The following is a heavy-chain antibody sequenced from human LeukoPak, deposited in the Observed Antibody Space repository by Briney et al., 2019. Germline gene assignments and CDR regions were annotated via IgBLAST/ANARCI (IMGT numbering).Heavy chain of an antibody. CDR3: ARHEGKLVR. CDR1: GGXISNYY. V-gene: IGHV4-59*08. J-gene: IGHJ4*02. D-gene: IGHD6-6*01. Sequence: SETLSLTCTVSGGXISNYYCNWIRQPPGKGLEWIGYIYYSGSTNYNPSLKSRVTISVDTSKNQFSLKLSSVTAADTAVYYCARHEGKLVRWGQGTLVTVSS. CDR2: IYYSGST.